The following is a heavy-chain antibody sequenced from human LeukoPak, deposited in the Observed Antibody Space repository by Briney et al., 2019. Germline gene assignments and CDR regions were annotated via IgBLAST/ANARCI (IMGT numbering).Heavy chain of an antibody. D-gene: IGHD6-19*01. CDR3: ARHLPNSRWDY. J-gene: IGHJ4*02. V-gene: IGHV5-51*01. CDR2: IYPGDSDT. CDR1: GYTFTNYW. Sequence: GESLKISCKGSGYTFTNYWIGWVRQMPGKGLEWMGIIYPGDSDTRYSPSFQGQVTISADKSISTSYLQWTSLKASDTAIYYCARHLPNSRWDYWGQGTLVTVSS.